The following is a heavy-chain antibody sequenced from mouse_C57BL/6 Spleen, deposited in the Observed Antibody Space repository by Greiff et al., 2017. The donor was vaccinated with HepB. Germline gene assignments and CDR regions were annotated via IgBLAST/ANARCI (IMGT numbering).Heavy chain of an antibody. J-gene: IGHJ4*01. V-gene: IGHV5-17*01. CDR1: GFTFSDYG. Sequence: EVQRVESGGGLVKPGGSLKLSCAASGFTFSDYGMHWVRQAPEKGLEWVAYISSGSSTIYYADTVKGRFTISRDNAKNTLFLQMTILRSEDTAMYYCAKLSMVTYAMDYWGQGTSVTVSS. D-gene: IGHD2-2*01. CDR2: ISSGSSTI. CDR3: AKLSMVTYAMDY.